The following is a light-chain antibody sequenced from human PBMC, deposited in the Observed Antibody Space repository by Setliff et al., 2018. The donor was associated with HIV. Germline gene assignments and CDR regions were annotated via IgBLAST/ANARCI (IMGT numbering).Light chain of an antibody. CDR1: SSDIGGCSF. Sequence: SVLTQPASVSASPGQSITISCTGTSSDIGGCSFVSWYQQHPGKAPKLIIYDVNTRPSGISDRFSGSKSGNEASLTISGLQAEDEAHYYCSSYSSSSNPVFGGGTKVTVL. CDR2: DVN. J-gene: IGLJ2*01. V-gene: IGLV2-14*03. CDR3: SSYSSSSNPV.